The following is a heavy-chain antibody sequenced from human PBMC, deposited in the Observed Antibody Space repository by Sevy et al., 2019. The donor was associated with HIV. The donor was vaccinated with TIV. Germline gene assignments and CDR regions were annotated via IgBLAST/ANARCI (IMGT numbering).Heavy chain of an antibody. V-gene: IGHV4-59*01. CDR2: SGST. Sequence: SETLSLTCTVSGVSISNYYWAWIRQPPGKGLECVGFSGSTNYNPSLKSRVTTSVDTSKNHFSPKLSSVTVADTAIYYCARGGPNQHQLDYFDYWGQGTLVTVSS. CDR1: GVSISNYY. CDR3: ARGGPNQHQLDYFDY. D-gene: IGHD6-13*01. J-gene: IGHJ4*02.